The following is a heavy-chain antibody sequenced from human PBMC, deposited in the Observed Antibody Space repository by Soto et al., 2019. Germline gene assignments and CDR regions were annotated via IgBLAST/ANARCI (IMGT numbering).Heavy chain of an antibody. Sequence: EVQLLESGGGLVQPGGSLRLSCAASGFTFSTYAMTWVRQAPGKGPEWVSRIGDSESETTHYDDSMKGRFTISRDNAKNTLYLQMNSLRVEDTAIYYCAKGYCGGGRCYDLDNWFDSWGQGTRVTVSS. D-gene: IGHD2-15*01. J-gene: IGHJ5*01. CDR1: GFTFSTYA. V-gene: IGHV3-23*01. CDR3: AKGYCGGGRCYDLDNWFDS. CDR2: IGDSESETT.